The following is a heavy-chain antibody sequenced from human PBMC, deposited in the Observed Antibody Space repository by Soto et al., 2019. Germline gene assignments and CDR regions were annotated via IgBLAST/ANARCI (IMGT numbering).Heavy chain of an antibody. Sequence: QVQLVQSGAEVKKPGSSVKVSCKVSRGTFSNYAIDWVRLAPGHGLEWMGGIVPIFGTTYYTQKFQGRATIIADDSTTTAYLGRSSLRSEDTAIYYCARVEAVAGLYNYHGLDVWGQGTAVTVSS. CDR1: RGTFSNYA. J-gene: IGHJ6*02. D-gene: IGHD6-19*01. CDR3: ARVEAVAGLYNYHGLDV. V-gene: IGHV1-69*12. CDR2: IVPIFGTT.